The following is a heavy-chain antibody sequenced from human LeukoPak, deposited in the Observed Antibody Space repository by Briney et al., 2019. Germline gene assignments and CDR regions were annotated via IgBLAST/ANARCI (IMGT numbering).Heavy chain of an antibody. Sequence: GASVKVSCKASGYTFRTYYMHWVRQAPGQGLEWMGWINPNSGFTNYAQRFQGRVTMTRDMSTSTVYMELSSLRSEDTAVYYCARGSWPPNDYWGQGTLVTVSS. J-gene: IGHJ4*02. D-gene: IGHD5-12*01. CDR3: ARGSWPPNDY. V-gene: IGHV1-2*02. CDR1: GYTFRTYY. CDR2: INPNSGFT.